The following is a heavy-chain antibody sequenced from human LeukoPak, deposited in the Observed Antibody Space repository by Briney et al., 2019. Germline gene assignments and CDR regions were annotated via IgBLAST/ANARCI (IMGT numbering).Heavy chain of an antibody. V-gene: IGHV3-64D*06. J-gene: IGHJ4*02. CDR3: VKPARGSGIQYGFDS. CDR1: GFIFSSYA. D-gene: IGHD3-10*01. Sequence: PGGSLRLSCSASGFIFSSYAMHRVRQAPGKRLEYVSAMSVITGRTFYADSVEGRFTISRDNSGNTLYLQMTSLRPEDTAVYYCVKPARGSGIQYGFDSWGQGTLVTVSS. CDR2: MSVITGRT.